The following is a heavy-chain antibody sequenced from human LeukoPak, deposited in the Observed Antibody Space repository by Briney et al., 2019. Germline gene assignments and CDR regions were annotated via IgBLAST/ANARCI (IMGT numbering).Heavy chain of an antibody. J-gene: IGHJ3*02. D-gene: IGHD2-2*01. V-gene: IGHV4-34*01. CDR1: GESLSGFY. CDR2: INHSGST. Sequence: PSETLSLTCAVYGESLSGFYWSWIRQAPGKGLEWIGEINHSGSTNYKPSVKSRVVISIDTSKNQFSLKLNSLTAADTAVYYCASLWPYQLSAFDIWGQGTMVTVSS. CDR3: ASLWPYQLSAFDI.